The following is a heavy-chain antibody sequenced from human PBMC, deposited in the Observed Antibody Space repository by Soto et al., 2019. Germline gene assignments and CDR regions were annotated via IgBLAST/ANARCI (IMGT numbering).Heavy chain of an antibody. CDR1: GYTFSDYY. CDR2: INPNSGGT. CDR3: AREPATVTTEGSDF. Sequence: ASVKVSCKASGYTFSDYYIHWVRQAPGQGLEWMGWINPNSGGTKYAPKFQGGVTMTRDTSITTAYMELRRLRSGDTAVYYCAREPATVTTEGSDFWGQGKLVTVSS. V-gene: IGHV1-2*02. D-gene: IGHD1-1*01. J-gene: IGHJ4*02.